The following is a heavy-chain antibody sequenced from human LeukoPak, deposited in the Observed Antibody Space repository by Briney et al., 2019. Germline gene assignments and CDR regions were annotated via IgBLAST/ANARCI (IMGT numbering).Heavy chain of an antibody. Sequence: SETLSLTCAVYGGSFRGYYWNWIRQPPGKGLEWIGEINHSGSTNYNPSLKSRVTISVDTSKNQFSLKLSSVTAADTAVYYCARVGYYYDSSGLDYWGQGTLVTVSS. CDR2: INHSGST. CDR3: ARVGYYYDSSGLDY. V-gene: IGHV4-34*01. D-gene: IGHD3-22*01. CDR1: GGSFRGYY. J-gene: IGHJ4*02.